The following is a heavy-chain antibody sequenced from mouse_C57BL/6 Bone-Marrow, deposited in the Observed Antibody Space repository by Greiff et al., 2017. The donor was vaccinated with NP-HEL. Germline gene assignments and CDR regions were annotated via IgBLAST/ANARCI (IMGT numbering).Heavy chain of an antibody. D-gene: IGHD1-1*01. CDR3: ARCYYGSSFDY. CDR2: IYPRSGNT. CDR1: GYTFTSYG. Sequence: VQLQESGAELARPGASVKLSCKASGYTFTSYGISWVKQRTGQGLEWIGEIYPRSGNTYYNEKFKGKATLTADKSSSTAYMELRSLTSEDSAVYFCARCYYGSSFDYWGQGTTLTVSS. J-gene: IGHJ2*01. V-gene: IGHV1-81*01.